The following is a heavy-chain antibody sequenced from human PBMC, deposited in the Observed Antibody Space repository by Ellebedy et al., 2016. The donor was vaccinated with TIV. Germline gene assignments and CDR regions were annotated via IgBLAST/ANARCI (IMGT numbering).Heavy chain of an antibody. CDR1: GSSISSGYY. CDR3: ARTDPWQPIDD. J-gene: IGHJ4*02. V-gene: IGHV4-38-2*01. D-gene: IGHD2-21*02. Sequence: MPSETLSLTCSVSGSSISSGYYWGWIRQPPGRGLEWIGSMYHSGSPYYNPSFKSRVTLSADTSKNQFSLNLRTVTAADTAVYYCARTDPWQPIDDWGQGILVSVSS. CDR2: MYHSGSP.